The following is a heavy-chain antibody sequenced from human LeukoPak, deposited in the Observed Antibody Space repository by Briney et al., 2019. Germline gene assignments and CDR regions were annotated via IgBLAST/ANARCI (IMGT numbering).Heavy chain of an antibody. CDR3: AKDIGYDILTGDDAFDI. Sequence: GGSLRLSCAASGFTFDDYAMHWVRQAPGKGLEWVSGISWNSGSIGYADSVKGRFTISRDNAKNSLYLQMNSLRAEDTALYYCAKDIGYDILTGDDAFDIWGQGTMVTVSS. D-gene: IGHD3-9*01. CDR2: ISWNSGSI. V-gene: IGHV3-9*01. CDR1: GFTFDDYA. J-gene: IGHJ3*02.